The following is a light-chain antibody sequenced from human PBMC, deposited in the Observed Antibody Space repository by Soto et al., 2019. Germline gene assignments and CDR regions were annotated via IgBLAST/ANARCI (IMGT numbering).Light chain of an antibody. CDR2: KAS. Sequence: DIQMTQSPSTLSASVGDRVTITCRASQSISNWLAWYQQKPGKAPKLLIHKASSLESGAPSRFSGSGSGTEFTLTISSLQPDDCASYYCQQYNSYRWTFGQGTKGEIK. V-gene: IGKV1-5*03. CDR3: QQYNSYRWT. CDR1: QSISNW. J-gene: IGKJ1*01.